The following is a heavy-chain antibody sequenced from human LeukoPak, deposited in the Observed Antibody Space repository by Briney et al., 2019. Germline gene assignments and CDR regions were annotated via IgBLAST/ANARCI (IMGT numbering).Heavy chain of an antibody. CDR2: IKQDGSEK. CDR1: GFTFSNYW. CDR3: ARDCSGGSCYPGDY. J-gene: IGHJ4*02. D-gene: IGHD2-15*01. Sequence: GGSLRLSCVDSGFTFSNYWMSWVRQAPGKGLEWVANIKQDGSEKYYVDSVKGRFTISRDNAQNSVYLQMNSLRAEDTAVYYCARDCSGGSCYPGDYWGQGTLVTVSS. V-gene: IGHV3-7*03.